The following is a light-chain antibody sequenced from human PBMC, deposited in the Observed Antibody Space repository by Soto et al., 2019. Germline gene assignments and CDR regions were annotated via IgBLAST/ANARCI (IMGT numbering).Light chain of an antibody. Sequence: QSVLTQPASVSGSPGQSITISCTGTSSDVGSYNLVSWYQQHPGKAPKLMIYEGSKRPSGVSNRFSGSKSGNTASLTISGLQVEDEADYYCCSYAGSSTWVFGGGTQLTVL. CDR2: EGS. CDR3: CSYAGSSTWV. J-gene: IGLJ3*02. CDR1: SSDVGSYNL. V-gene: IGLV2-23*01.